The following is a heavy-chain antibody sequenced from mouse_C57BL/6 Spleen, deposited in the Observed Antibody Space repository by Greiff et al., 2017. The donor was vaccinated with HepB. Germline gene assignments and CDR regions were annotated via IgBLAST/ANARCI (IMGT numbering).Heavy chain of an antibody. CDR1: GYTFTSYW. Sequence: QVQLQQPGAELVKPGASVKLSCKASGYTFTSYWMHWVKQRPGQGLEWIGMIHPNSGSTNYNEKFKSKATLTVDKSSSTAYMQLSSLTSEDSAVYYCAASLLLGYFDYWGQGTTLTVSS. CDR3: AASLLLGYFDY. CDR2: IHPNSGST. J-gene: IGHJ2*01. D-gene: IGHD1-1*01. V-gene: IGHV1-64*01.